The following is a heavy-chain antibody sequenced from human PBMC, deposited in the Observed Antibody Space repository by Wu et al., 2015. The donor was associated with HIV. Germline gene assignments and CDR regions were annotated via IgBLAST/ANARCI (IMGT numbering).Heavy chain of an antibody. CDR3: VRGRYELGY. J-gene: IGHJ4*02. CDR1: GYTFTTYD. Sequence: QVHLVQSGTEVKKPGASVKVSCKASGYTFTTYDINWVRQASGQGLEYMGWMNPNNGNTASAQRFQGRITMTRTTSTSTAYLELSSLTSEDTAVYYCVRGRYELGYWGQGTLVTVSS. CDR2: MNPNNGNT. D-gene: IGHD5-12*01. V-gene: IGHV1-8*02.